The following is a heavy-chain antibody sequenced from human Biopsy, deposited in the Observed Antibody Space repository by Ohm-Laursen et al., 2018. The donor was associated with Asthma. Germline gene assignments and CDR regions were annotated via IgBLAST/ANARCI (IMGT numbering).Heavy chain of an antibody. D-gene: IGHD5-12*01. Sequence: SVKVSCKASGDSLGSFINYAISWVRQAPRQGLEWMGGLIPVLGTADYAPMFEGRVTITADESTSTAYLELTSLRFEDTAVYYCARGYIGTDRIVYYYSGMEVWGQGTTVTVSS. CDR1: GDSLGSFINYA. J-gene: IGHJ6*02. V-gene: IGHV1-69*13. CDR3: ARGYIGTDRIVYYYSGMEV. CDR2: LIPVLGTA.